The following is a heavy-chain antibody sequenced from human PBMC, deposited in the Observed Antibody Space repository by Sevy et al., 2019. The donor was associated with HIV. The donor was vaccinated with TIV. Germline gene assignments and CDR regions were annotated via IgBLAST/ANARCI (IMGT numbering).Heavy chain of an antibody. Sequence: GGSLRLSCAASGFTFSSYEMNWVRQAPGKGLEWVSYISSSGSTIYYADSVKGRFTISRDKAKNSLYLQMNSLRAEDTAVYYCARGNVVVPADFYYYYGMDVWGQGTTVTVSS. CDR2: ISSSGSTI. J-gene: IGHJ6*02. D-gene: IGHD2-2*01. CDR3: ARGNVVVPADFYYYYGMDV. V-gene: IGHV3-48*03. CDR1: GFTFSSYE.